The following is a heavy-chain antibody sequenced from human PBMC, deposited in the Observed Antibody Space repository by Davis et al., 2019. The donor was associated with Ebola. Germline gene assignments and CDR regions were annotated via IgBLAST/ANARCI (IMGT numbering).Heavy chain of an antibody. Sequence: GGSLRLSCAASGFTFSSYGMNWVRPAPGKGLEWVSFISISSGTIYYADSVKGRFTISRDNAKNSLYLQMSSLRAEDTAVYYCAREALRLGLWGQGTLVTVSS. CDR2: ISISSGTI. D-gene: IGHD3-9*01. CDR3: AREALRLGL. J-gene: IGHJ4*02. V-gene: IGHV3-48*04. CDR1: GFTFSSYG.